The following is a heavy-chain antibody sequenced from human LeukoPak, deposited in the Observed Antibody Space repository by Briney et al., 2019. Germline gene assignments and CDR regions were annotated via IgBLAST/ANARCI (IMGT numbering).Heavy chain of an antibody. J-gene: IGHJ4*02. Sequence: SETLSLTCTVSGGSVGSAGYYWRWIRQPPGGGLEWIGYIYYIRNTNYNPSLKSRVTMSLDPSKNQFSLLLNSVTAADTAVYYCARTQSQSGSYRYYFGYWGQGTLVTVSS. V-gene: IGHV4-61*08. D-gene: IGHD1-26*01. CDR3: ARTQSQSGSYRYYFGY. CDR2: IYYIRNT. CDR1: GGSVGSAGYY.